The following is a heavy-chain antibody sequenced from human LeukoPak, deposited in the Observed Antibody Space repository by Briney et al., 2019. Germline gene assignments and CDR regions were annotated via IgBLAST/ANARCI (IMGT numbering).Heavy chain of an antibody. Sequence: PSETLSLTCTVSGGAINSGHLWNWLRQTPGSGLEYLGYVSYTGITYYNPSLMSRVNMSVDTSKKQFSLTLTSVTAADTATYYCARGNDYFDYWGQGSLVTVSS. CDR2: VSYTGIT. CDR1: GGAINSGHL. V-gene: IGHV4-31*03. D-gene: IGHD3-16*01. CDR3: ARGNDYFDY. J-gene: IGHJ4*02.